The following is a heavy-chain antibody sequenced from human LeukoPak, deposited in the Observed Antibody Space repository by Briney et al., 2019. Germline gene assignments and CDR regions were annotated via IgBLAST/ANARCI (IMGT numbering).Heavy chain of an antibody. CDR1: GGSISTYY. CDR3: ARDNAFDI. CDR2: IYTSGST. V-gene: IGHV4-4*07. J-gene: IGHJ3*02. Sequence: PSETLSLTCTVSGGSISTYYWSWIRLPAGKGLEWIGRIYTSGSTGYNPSLKSRVTISVDKSKNQFSLKLSSVTAADTAIYYCARDNAFDIWGQGTMVTVSS.